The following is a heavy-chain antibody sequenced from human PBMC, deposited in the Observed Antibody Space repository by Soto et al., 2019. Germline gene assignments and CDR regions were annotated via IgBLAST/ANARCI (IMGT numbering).Heavy chain of an antibody. J-gene: IGHJ4*02. Sequence: PGGSLRLSCAASGVTFSSYSMNWVRQAPGKGLEWVSYISSSSSTIYYADSVKGRFTISRDNAKNSLYLQMNSLRDEDTAVYYCARDSKDGRVGPLDYWGQGTLVTVSS. V-gene: IGHV3-48*02. D-gene: IGHD2-2*01. CDR1: GVTFSSYS. CDR3: ARDSKDGRVGPLDY. CDR2: ISSSSSTI.